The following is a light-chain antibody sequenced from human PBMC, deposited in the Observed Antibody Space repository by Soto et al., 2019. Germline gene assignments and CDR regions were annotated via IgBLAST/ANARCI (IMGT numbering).Light chain of an antibody. CDR3: QQYGSSPET. V-gene: IGKV3-20*01. CDR1: QSVSSN. CDR2: GAS. J-gene: IGKJ1*01. Sequence: EIVLTQSPVTLSLSPGERATLSCRASQSVSSNLAWYQQKPGQAPRLLIYGASSRATGIPDRFSGSGSGTDFTLTISRLEPDDFAVYYCQQYGSSPETFGQGTKVDI.